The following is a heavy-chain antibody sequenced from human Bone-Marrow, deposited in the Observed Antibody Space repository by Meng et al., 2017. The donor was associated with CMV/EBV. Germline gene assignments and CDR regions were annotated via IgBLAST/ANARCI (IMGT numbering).Heavy chain of an antibody. CDR1: GCTFSSYA. CDR2: IIPIFGTA. CDR3: AREAVDTAMAEPDNYYYYGMDV. Sequence: SVKVSCKASGCTFSSYAISWVRQAPGQGLEWMGGIIPIFGTANYAQQFQGRVTITTDESTSTAYMELSSLRSEDTAVYYCAREAVDTAMAEPDNYYYYGMDVWGQGTTVTVSS. J-gene: IGHJ6*02. D-gene: IGHD5-18*01. V-gene: IGHV1-69*05.